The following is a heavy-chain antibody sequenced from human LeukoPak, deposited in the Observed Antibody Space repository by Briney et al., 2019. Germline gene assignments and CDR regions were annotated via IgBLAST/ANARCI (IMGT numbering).Heavy chain of an antibody. CDR2: IYYSGST. V-gene: IGHV4-31*03. Sequence: PSETLSLTCTVSGGSISSGGYYWSWIRQHPGKGLEWIGYIYYSGSTYYNPSLRSRVTISVDTSKNQFSLKLSSVTAADTAVYYCARADLYYYGSGSYLRYWGQGTLVTVSS. J-gene: IGHJ4*02. CDR1: GGSISSGGYY. CDR3: ARADLYYYGSGSYLRY. D-gene: IGHD3-10*01.